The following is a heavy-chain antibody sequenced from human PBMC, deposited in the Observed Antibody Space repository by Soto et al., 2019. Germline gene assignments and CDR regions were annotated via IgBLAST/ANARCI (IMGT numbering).Heavy chain of an antibody. D-gene: IGHD1-1*01. CDR2: ISAHNGNT. Sequence: QVHLVQSGAEVKKPGASVKVSCKGSGYTFTSYGITWVRQAPGQGLEWMGWISAHNGNTDYAQKLQGRVTVTRDTSTSRAYMELRSLRSDDTAVYYCARGRYGDYWGQGALVTVSS. J-gene: IGHJ4*02. V-gene: IGHV1-18*01. CDR1: GYTFTSYG. CDR3: ARGRYGDY.